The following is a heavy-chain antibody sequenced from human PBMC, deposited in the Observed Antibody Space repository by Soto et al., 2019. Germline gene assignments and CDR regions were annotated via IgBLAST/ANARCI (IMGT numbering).Heavy chain of an antibody. Sequence: QVQLVESGGGVVQPGRSLRLSCAASGFTFSSYAMHWVRQAPGKGLEWVAVISYDGSNKYYADSVKGRFTISRDNSKNALYQEMNILRGEDTAVYYCARETRITSFGVVGYWGQGTLVIVSS. D-gene: IGHD3-3*01. CDR2: ISYDGSNK. CDR3: ARETRITSFGVVGY. CDR1: GFTFSSYA. V-gene: IGHV3-30-3*01. J-gene: IGHJ4*02.